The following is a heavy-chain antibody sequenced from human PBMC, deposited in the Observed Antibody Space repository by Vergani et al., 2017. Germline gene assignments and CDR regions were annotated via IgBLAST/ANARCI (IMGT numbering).Heavy chain of an antibody. D-gene: IGHD2-15*01. CDR1: GYTFTSYG. V-gene: IGHV1-18*01. J-gene: IGHJ6*03. CDR3: ARELRYCSGGSCYSRLPGHYYYYYMDV. CDR2: ISAYNGNT. Sequence: QVQLVQSGAEVKKPEASVKVSCKASGYTFTSYGISWVRQAPGQGLEWMGWISAYNGNTNYAQKLQGRVTMTTDTSTSTAYMELRSLRSDDTAVYYCARELRYCSGGSCYSRLPGHYYYYYMDVWGKXP.